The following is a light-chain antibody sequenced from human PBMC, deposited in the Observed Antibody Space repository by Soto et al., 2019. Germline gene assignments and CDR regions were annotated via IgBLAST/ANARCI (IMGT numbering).Light chain of an antibody. J-gene: IGLJ3*02. CDR3: SSYTVSSTLV. Sequence: QSALTQPASVSGSPGQSITISCTGTSMDVGGYNYVSWYQQHPGKAPKLMIYEVSNRPSGVSIRFSGSKSGNTASLTISGLQAEDEADYYCSSYTVSSTLVFGGGTKLTVL. V-gene: IGLV2-14*01. CDR2: EVS. CDR1: SMDVGGYNY.